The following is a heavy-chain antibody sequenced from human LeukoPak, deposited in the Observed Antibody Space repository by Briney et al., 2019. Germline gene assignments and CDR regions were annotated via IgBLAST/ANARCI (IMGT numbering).Heavy chain of an antibody. CDR2: IYYSGST. CDR1: GGSIGSYY. V-gene: IGHV4-59*12. CDR3: AREEYYDSSGYQYSGHFDY. J-gene: IGHJ4*02. Sequence: SETLSLTCTVSGGSIGSYYWSWIRQPPGKGLEWIGYIYYSGSTNYNPSLKGRVTISVDTSKNQFSLKLSSVTAADTAVYYCAREEYYDSSGYQYSGHFDYWGQGTLVTVSS. D-gene: IGHD3-22*01.